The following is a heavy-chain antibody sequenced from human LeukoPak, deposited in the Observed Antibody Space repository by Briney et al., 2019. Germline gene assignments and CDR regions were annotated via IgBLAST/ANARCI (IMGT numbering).Heavy chain of an antibody. CDR3: ARVYCTNGVCYNSRGWFDP. D-gene: IGHD2-8*01. Sequence: PSETLSLTCTVSGVSITTYYWSWIRQPPGKGLEWIGYIYYSGSTNYNPSLKSRVTISVDTSKNQFSLKLSSVTAADTAMYYCARVYCTNGVCYNSRGWFDPWGQGTLVTVSS. CDR1: GVSITTYY. V-gene: IGHV4-59*13. J-gene: IGHJ5*02. CDR2: IYYSGST.